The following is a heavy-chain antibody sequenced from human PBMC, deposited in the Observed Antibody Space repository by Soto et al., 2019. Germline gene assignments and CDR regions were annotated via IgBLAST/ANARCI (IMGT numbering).Heavy chain of an antibody. J-gene: IGHJ3*02. CDR1: GFTFSSYW. V-gene: IGHV3-7*01. CDR3: ARGTLYHAFDI. D-gene: IGHD3-16*01. Sequence: EVQLVESGGGLVQPGGSLRLSCAASGFTFSSYWMSWVRQAPGKGLEWVANIKQDGSEKYYVDSVKGRFTISRDNAKNSLYLQMNSLRAEDPAVYYCARGTLYHAFDIWGQGTMVTVSS. CDR2: IKQDGSEK.